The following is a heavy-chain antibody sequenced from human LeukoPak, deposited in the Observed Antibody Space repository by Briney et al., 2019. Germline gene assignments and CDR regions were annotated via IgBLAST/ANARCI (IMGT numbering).Heavy chain of an antibody. D-gene: IGHD6-13*01. CDR1: GFPFSDYY. Sequence: GSLRLSCAASGFPFSDYYMSWIRQAPGKGLGWVSYIISSSSYTNYTDSVKGRFTISRDTAKNSLYLQMNSLRAEDTAVYYCARSIRDASIAAALDYWGQGTLVTVSS. CDR3: ARSIRDASIAAALDY. V-gene: IGHV3-11*03. CDR2: IISSSSYT. J-gene: IGHJ4*02.